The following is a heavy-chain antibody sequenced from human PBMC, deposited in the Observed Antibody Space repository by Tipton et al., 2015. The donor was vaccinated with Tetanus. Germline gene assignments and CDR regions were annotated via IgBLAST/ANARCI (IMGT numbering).Heavy chain of an antibody. J-gene: IGHJ3*02. CDR2: IYPGDSDT. D-gene: IGHD2-21*02. Sequence: QLVQSGAEVRKPGESLKISCKGSGYSFTSYWIGWVRQMPGKGLEWVGIIYPGDSDTRYSPSFQGQVTISADKSISTAYLEWSSLKASDTAMYYGATPGQVTVDAFDIWGQGTMVTVSS. V-gene: IGHV5-51*01. CDR1: GYSFTSYW. CDR3: ATPGQVTVDAFDI.